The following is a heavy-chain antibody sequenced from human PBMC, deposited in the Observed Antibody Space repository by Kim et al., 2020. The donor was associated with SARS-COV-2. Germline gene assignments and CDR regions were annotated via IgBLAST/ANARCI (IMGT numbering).Heavy chain of an antibody. CDR1: GGTFSSYA. Sequence: SVKVSCKASGGTFSSYAISWVRQAPGQGLEWMGGIIPIFGTANYAQKFQGRVTITADESTSTAYMELSSLRSEDTAVDYCASRGLNWGWGYFDSWGQGTLVTVSS. J-gene: IGHJ4*02. D-gene: IGHD7-27*01. V-gene: IGHV1-69*13. CDR2: IIPIFGTA. CDR3: ASRGLNWGWGYFDS.